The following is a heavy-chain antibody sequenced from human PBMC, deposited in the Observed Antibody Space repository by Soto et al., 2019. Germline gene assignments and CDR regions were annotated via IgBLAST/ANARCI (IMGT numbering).Heavy chain of an antibody. CDR3: VTEYSSGYNWFDP. V-gene: IGHV1-8*01. CDR1: GYTFTSYD. J-gene: IGHJ5*02. CDR2: MNPNSGNT. D-gene: IGHD6-19*01. Sequence: GASVMVSCKASGYTFTSYDINWVRQATVQGLEWMGWMNPNSGNTGYAQKFQGRVTMTRNTSISTDYMELSSLRSEDTAVYYCVTEYSSGYNWFDPWGQGNLVTVS.